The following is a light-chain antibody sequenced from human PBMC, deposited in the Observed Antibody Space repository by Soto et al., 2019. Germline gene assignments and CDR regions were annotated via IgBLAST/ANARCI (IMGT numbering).Light chain of an antibody. J-gene: IGKJ2*01. Sequence: DIQVTQSPPSLSASVGDRVTVTCQASQDSNTFLNWFQQRPGEAPKLLIYATSNLEPGVPSRFSGRQSGTDFILSISSLQPEDVGTYYCQQSYKTPHTFGQGTKLETK. CDR1: QDSNTF. CDR2: ATS. V-gene: IGKV1-33*01. CDR3: QQSYKTPHT.